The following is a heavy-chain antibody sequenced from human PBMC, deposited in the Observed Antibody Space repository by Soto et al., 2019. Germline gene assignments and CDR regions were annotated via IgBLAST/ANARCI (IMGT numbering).Heavy chain of an antibody. D-gene: IGHD3-16*02. J-gene: IGHJ4*02. CDR2: IYYSGST. Sequence: TSETLSLTCTVAGGSISSGGYYWSWIRQHPGKGLEWIGYIYYSGSTYYNPSLKSRVTISVDTSRNQFSLKLSSVTAADTAVYYCARVKSGYDYIWGSYRLFDYWGQGTLVTVSS. V-gene: IGHV4-31*03. CDR1: GGSISSGGYY. CDR3: ARVKSGYDYIWGSYRLFDY.